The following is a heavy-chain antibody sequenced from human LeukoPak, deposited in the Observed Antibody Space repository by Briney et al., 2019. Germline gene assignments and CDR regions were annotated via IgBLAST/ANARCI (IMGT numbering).Heavy chain of an antibody. J-gene: IGHJ4*02. CDR2: ISVHNGNT. D-gene: IGHD3-10*01. CDR1: SYAFTNYG. Sequence: ASVKVSCKTSSYAFTNYGISWVRQAPGQGLEWMGWISVHNGNTNYAQELQGRVTMTTDTSTSTAYMELRSLRSDDTAVYYCARSGNGGGVISTWGQGTLVTVSS. CDR3: ARSGNGGGVIST. V-gene: IGHV1-18*01.